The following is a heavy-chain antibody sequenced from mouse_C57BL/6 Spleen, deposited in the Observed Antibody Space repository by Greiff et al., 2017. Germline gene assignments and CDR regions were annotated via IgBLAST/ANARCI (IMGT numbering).Heavy chain of an antibody. Sequence: ESGPGLVKPSQSLSLTCSVTGYSITSGYYWNWIRQFPGNKLEWMGYISYDGSNNYNPSLKNRISITRDTSKNQFFLKLNSVTTEDTATYYCARVGGSSYDYFDYWGQGTTLTVSS. CDR3: ARVGGSSYDYFDY. D-gene: IGHD1-1*01. CDR2: ISYDGSN. V-gene: IGHV3-6*01. CDR1: GYSITSGYY. J-gene: IGHJ2*01.